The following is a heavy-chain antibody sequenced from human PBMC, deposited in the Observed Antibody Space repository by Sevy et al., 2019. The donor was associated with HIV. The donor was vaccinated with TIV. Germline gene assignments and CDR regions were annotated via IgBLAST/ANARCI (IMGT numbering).Heavy chain of an antibody. CDR1: GYTFTSYA. V-gene: IGHV7-4-1*02. J-gene: IGHJ4*02. CDR2: INTNTGNP. CDR3: ARVGREVISGSYTGFVY. D-gene: IGHD1-26*01. Sequence: ASVKVSCKASGYTFTSYAMNWVRQAPGQGLEWMGWINTNTGNPTYAQGFTGRFVFSLDTSVSTAYLQISSLKAEDTAVYYCARVGREVISGSYTGFVYWGQGTLVTVSS.